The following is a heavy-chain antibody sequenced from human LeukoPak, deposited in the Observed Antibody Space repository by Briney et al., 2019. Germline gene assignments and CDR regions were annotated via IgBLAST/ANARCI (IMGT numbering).Heavy chain of an antibody. J-gene: IGHJ3*02. CDR1: GGSFSGYY. V-gene: IGHV4-34*01. Sequence: SETLSLTCAVYGGSFSGYYWSWTRQPPGKGLEWIGEINHSGSTNYNPSLKSRVTISVDTSKNQFSLKLSSVTAADTAVYYCAREEDYYDSSGYYSIAFDIWGQGTMVTVSS. CDR3: AREEDYYDSSGYYSIAFDI. CDR2: INHSGST. D-gene: IGHD3-22*01.